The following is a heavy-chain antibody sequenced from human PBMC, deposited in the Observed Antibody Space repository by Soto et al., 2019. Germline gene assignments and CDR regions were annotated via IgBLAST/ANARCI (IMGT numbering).Heavy chain of an antibody. D-gene: IGHD3-3*01. CDR1: GGSISSYY. J-gene: IGHJ6*02. Sequence: LSLTCTVSGGSISSYYWSWIRQPPGKGLEWIGYIYYSGSTNYNPSLKSRVTISVDTSKNQFSLKLSSVTAADTAVYYCARDQSGLWSGSFHHYYGLAVWGQGTTVTGSS. CDR2: IYYSGST. CDR3: ARDQSGLWSGSFHHYYGLAV. V-gene: IGHV4-59*01.